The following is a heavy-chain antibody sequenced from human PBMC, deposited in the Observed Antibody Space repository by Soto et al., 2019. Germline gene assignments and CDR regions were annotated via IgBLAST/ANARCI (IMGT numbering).Heavy chain of an antibody. Sequence: QVHLVQSGAEVKEPGSSVKVSCSASGSTFSTFSINWVRQAPGQGLEWMGGIIPILTAANYAQRFQGRLTITADDSTSTAYMELSSLTSEDTAVYFCTGTWGLERREPDSWGQGTLVTVSS. V-gene: IGHV1-69*01. CDR1: GSTFSTFS. CDR3: TGTWGLERREPDS. CDR2: IIPILTAA. J-gene: IGHJ4*02. D-gene: IGHD1-1*01.